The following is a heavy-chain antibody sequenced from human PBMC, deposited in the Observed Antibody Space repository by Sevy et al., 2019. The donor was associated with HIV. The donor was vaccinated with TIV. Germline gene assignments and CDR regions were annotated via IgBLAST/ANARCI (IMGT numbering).Heavy chain of an antibody. CDR2: ISYDGSNK. D-gene: IGHD2-15*01. Sequence: GESLKISCAASGFTFSSFAMHWVRQAPGQGLEWVAVISYDGSNKYYTDSVKGRFTISRNNSESSLYLQMNSLRAVETAVYYCARGYCSGGTCCFDYWGQGTLVTVSS. J-gene: IGHJ4*02. V-gene: IGHV3-30-3*01. CDR1: GFTFSSFA. CDR3: ARGYCSGGTCCFDY.